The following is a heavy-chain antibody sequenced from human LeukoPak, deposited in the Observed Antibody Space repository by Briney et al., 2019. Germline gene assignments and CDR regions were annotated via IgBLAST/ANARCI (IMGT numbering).Heavy chain of an antibody. CDR2: ITHLGDT. CDR1: QYSITDGYS. Sequence: SETLSLTCTVSQYSITDGYSWAWLRQPPGKGLQWVSSITHLGDTYYNPSLKSRVTISVDTSKDQFSLKLNSVTAADTAVYYCARNGSLEGRPFDIWGQGTMVTVSS. CDR3: ARNGSLEGRPFDI. J-gene: IGHJ3*02. D-gene: IGHD5-24*01. V-gene: IGHV4-38-2*02.